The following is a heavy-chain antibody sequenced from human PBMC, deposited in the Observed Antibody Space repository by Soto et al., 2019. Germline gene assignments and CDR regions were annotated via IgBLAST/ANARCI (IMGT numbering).Heavy chain of an antibody. CDR2: IGRSGST. D-gene: IGHD5-18*01. Sequence: TLSLTCAVYGGSFSGDYWTWIRQPPGKGLEWIGEIGRSGSTDCKPPLKSRVTISLDTSKNQFSLKLRFVTAADTAVYYCARGLLGYTYGRWFDPWGQGTQVTVSS. CDR1: GGSFSGDY. V-gene: IGHV4-34*01. CDR3: ARGLLGYTYGRWFDP. J-gene: IGHJ5*02.